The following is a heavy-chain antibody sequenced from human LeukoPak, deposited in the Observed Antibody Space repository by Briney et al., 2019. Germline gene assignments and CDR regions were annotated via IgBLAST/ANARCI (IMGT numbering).Heavy chain of an antibody. D-gene: IGHD3-22*01. CDR2: ISPILGVT. Sequence: SVKVSFKTTRGTFSTYAINEVGQAPGEGLEWMGRISPILGVTNYAQKFQGRVTITADKSTTTAYMELSSLRAEDTAVYFWARGWAVVPSGDMDLWGQGTTVTVSS. J-gene: IGHJ6*02. CDR3: ARGWAVVPSGDMDL. CDR1: RGTFSTYA. V-gene: IGHV1-69*04.